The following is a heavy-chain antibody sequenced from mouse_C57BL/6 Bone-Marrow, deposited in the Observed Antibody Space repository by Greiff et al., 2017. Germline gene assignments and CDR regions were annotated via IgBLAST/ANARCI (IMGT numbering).Heavy chain of an antibody. Sequence: VQLQQSGPELVKPGASVKIPCKASGYTFTDYNMDWVKQSHGKSLEWIGDINPNNGGTIYNQKFKGKATLTVDKSSSTAYMELRSLTSEDTAVYYCARTLHYYGSSFYAMDYWGQGTSVTVSS. D-gene: IGHD1-1*01. CDR1: GYTFTDYN. J-gene: IGHJ4*01. CDR3: ARTLHYYGSSFYAMDY. CDR2: INPNNGGT. V-gene: IGHV1-18*01.